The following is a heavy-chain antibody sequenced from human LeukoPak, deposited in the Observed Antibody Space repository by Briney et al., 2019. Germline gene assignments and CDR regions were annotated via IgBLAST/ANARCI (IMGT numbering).Heavy chain of an antibody. J-gene: IGHJ4*02. CDR1: GGSISIYY. Sequence: SETLSLTCTVSGGSISIYYWSWIRQPPGKGLEWIGYIYYSGSTNYNPSLKSRVTISVDTSKNQFSLKLSSVTAADTAVYYCARAISITMVRGAQYYFDYWGQGTLVTVSS. CDR3: ARAISITMVRGAQYYFDY. V-gene: IGHV4-59*01. CDR2: IYYSGST. D-gene: IGHD3-10*01.